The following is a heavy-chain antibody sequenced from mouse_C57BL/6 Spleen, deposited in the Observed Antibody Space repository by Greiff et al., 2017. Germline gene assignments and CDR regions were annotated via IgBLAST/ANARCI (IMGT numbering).Heavy chain of an antibody. CDR3: ARLDNSYPYAMDY. CDR2: INPSSGYT. D-gene: IGHD1-1*01. V-gene: IGHV1-7*01. J-gene: IGHJ4*01. Sequence: VQLQQSGAELAKPGASVKLSCKASGYTFTSYWMHWVKQRPGQGLEWIGYINPSSGYTKYNQKFKDKATLTVDKSSSTAYMQLSSLTSEDSAVYYCARLDNSYPYAMDYWGQGTSVTVSS. CDR1: GYTFTSYW.